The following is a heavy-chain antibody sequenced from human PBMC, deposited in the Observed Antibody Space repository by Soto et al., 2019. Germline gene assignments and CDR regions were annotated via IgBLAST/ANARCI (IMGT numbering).Heavy chain of an antibody. D-gene: IGHD4-17*01. CDR1: GFTFSSYA. Sequence: EVQLVESGGGLVQPGGSLRLSCAASGFTFSSYAMYWVRQAPGKGLEYVSAISSNGGSTYYANSVKGRFTISRDNSKNTLYLQMGSLRAEDMAVYYCARDGLRQYAFDIWGQGTMVTVSS. J-gene: IGHJ3*02. V-gene: IGHV3-64*01. CDR3: ARDGLRQYAFDI. CDR2: ISSNGGST.